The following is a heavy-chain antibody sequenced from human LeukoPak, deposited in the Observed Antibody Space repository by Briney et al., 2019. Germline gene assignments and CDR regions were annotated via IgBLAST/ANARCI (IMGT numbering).Heavy chain of an antibody. CDR3: ARDSGDCSSTTCYDAFDI. CDR1: GFTFSNYA. CDR2: ISYDGSNK. J-gene: IGHJ3*02. V-gene: IGHV3-30-3*01. D-gene: IGHD2-2*01. Sequence: GGSLRLSCTASGFTFSNYAMHWVRQAPGKGLEWVSGISYDGSNKYYADSVKGRFTISRDNAKNSLYLQMNSLRAEDTAVYYCARDSGDCSSTTCYDAFDIWGGGTMVTVSS.